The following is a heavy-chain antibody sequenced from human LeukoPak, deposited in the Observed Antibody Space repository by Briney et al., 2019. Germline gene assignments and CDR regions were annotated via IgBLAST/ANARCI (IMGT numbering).Heavy chain of an antibody. J-gene: IGHJ5*02. D-gene: IGHD3-22*01. CDR2: IYSGGST. CDR3: AAHSSGYLGWFDP. V-gene: IGHV3-66*01. Sequence: GGPLILPCVASGITVSRNYMSWVRQAPGKGLEGVSLIYSGGSTYYADSVKGRFTISRDNSKNTLYVQMNSLRAEDTAVYYCAAHSSGYLGWFDPWGQGTLVTVSS. CDR1: GITVSRNY.